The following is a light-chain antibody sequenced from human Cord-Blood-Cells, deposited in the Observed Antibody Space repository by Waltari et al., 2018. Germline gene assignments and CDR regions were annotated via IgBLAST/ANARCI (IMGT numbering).Light chain of an antibody. Sequence: DIQMTQSPSSLSASVGARVTITCQASQDISNYLNWYQQKPGKAPKLLIYDASNLETGVPSRFSGSGSRTDFTFTISSLQPEDIATYYCQQYDNLPYTFGQWTKLEIK. V-gene: IGKV1-33*01. CDR3: QQYDNLPYT. CDR2: DAS. J-gene: IGKJ2*01. CDR1: QDISNY.